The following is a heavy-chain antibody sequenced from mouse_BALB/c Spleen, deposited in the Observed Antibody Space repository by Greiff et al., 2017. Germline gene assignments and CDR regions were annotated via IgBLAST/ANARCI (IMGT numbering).Heavy chain of an antibody. D-gene: IGHD2-12*01. V-gene: IGHV3-2*02. Sequence: VQLQQSGPGLVKPSQSLSLTCTVTGYSITSDYAWNWIRQFPGNKLEWMGYISYSGSTSYNPSLKSRISITRDTSKNQFFLQLNSVTTEDTATYYCARRGVLRRGFAYWGQGTLVTVSA. CDR1: GYSITSDYA. CDR2: ISYSGST. CDR3: ARRGVLRRGFAY. J-gene: IGHJ3*01.